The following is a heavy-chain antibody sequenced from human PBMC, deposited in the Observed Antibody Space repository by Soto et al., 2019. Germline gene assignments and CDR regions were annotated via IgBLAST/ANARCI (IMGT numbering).Heavy chain of an antibody. CDR2: ISYDGSNK. CDR1: GFTFSSYG. CDR3: AKEGSHIYGMGV. V-gene: IGHV3-30*18. Sequence: QVQLVESRGGVVQPGRSLRLSCAASGFTFSSYGMHWVRQAPGKGLEWVAVISYDGSNKYYADSVKGRFTISRDNSKNTLYLQMNSLRAEDTAVYYCAKEGSHIYGMGVWGQGTTVTVSS. J-gene: IGHJ6*02.